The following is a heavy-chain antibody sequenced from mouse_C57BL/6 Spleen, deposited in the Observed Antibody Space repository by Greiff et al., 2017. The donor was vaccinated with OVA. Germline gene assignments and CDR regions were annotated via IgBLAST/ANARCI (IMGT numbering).Heavy chain of an antibody. V-gene: IGHV1-50*01. CDR1: GYTFTSYW. CDR2: IDPSDSYT. J-gene: IGHJ1*03. D-gene: IGHD1-1*01. CDR3: AKTQYYGTSGLNWYFDV. Sequence: QVQLQQPGAELVKPGASVKLSCKASGYTFTSYWMQWVKQRPGQGLEWIGEIDPSDSYTNYNQKFKGKATLTVDTSSSPAYMQLSSLTSEDSAVYYCAKTQYYGTSGLNWYFDVWGTGTTVTVSS.